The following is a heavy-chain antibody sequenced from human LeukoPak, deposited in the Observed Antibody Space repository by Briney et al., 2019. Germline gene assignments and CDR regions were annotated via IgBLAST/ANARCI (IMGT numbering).Heavy chain of an antibody. CDR2: IYYSGDT. V-gene: IGHV4-39*01. CDR3: ARSRNYYDSSGYYFPYYYYMDV. Sequence: SETLSLTCTVSSGSISSSGYYWGWIRQPPGKGLEWAGSIYYSGDTYCNPSLETRVSMSVDTSKNQFSLKLSSVTAADTAVYYCARSRNYYDSSGYYFPYYYYMDVWGKGTTVTVSS. J-gene: IGHJ6*03. CDR1: SGSISSSGYY. D-gene: IGHD3-22*01.